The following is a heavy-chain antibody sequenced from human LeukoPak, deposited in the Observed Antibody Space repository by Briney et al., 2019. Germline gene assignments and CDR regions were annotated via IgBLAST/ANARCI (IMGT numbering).Heavy chain of an antibody. D-gene: IGHD2-15*01. V-gene: IGHV4-59*01. J-gene: IGHJ3*02. CDR1: GGSISSYY. CDR2: IYYSGST. Sequence: KPSETLSLTCTVSGGSISSYYWSWIRQPPGKGLEWIGYIYYSGSTNYNPSLKSRVTISVDTSKNQFSLKLSSVTAADTAVYYCASHTTPILASAFDIWGQGTMVTVSS. CDR3: ASHTTPILASAFDI.